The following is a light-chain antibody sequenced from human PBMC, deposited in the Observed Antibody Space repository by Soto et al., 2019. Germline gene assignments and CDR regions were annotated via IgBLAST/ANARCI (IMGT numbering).Light chain of an antibody. J-gene: IGLJ1*01. V-gene: IGLV2-14*01. CDR1: SSDLGAYRH. CDR2: DVS. Sequence: QSALTQPASVSGSPGQAITISFTGTSSDLGAYRHVSSHQQHPGKAPTLMIYDVSNRPSGVSNRFSGSKSGNTASLTISGLQAEDEADYYCSAYTASMSYMFGSGSKVTGL. CDR3: SAYTASMSYM.